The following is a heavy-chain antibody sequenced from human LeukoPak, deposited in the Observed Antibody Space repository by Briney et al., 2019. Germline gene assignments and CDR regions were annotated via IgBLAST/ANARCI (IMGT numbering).Heavy chain of an antibody. J-gene: IGHJ4*02. V-gene: IGHV3-48*04. Sequence: GGSLRLSCAASGFTFGSYNMNWVRQAPGKGLEWVSYISNSDGSIYYADSVKGRFTISRDNAKNSLYLQMNSLRAEDTAVYYCARGSRTIELGDDYWGQGTLVTVSS. CDR2: ISNSDGSI. CDR1: GFTFGSYN. CDR3: ARGSRTIELGDDY. D-gene: IGHD5-24*01.